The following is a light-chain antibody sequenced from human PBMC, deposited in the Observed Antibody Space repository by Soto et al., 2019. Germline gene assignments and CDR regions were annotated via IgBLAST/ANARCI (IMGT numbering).Light chain of an antibody. V-gene: IGLV2-8*01. CDR3: AAWHDSLSGVI. Sequence: QPVLTQPPSASGSPGQSVTISCTGTSSDVGGYNYVSWYQQHPGKAPKLMIYEVNKRPSGVPDRFSGSKSGNTASLTVSGLQAEDEADYYCAAWHDSLSGVIFGGGTKLTVL. J-gene: IGLJ2*01. CDR2: EVN. CDR1: SSDVGGYNY.